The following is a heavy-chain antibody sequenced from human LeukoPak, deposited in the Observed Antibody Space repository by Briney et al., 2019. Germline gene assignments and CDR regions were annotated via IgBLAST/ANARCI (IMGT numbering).Heavy chain of an antibody. D-gene: IGHD3-10*01. J-gene: IGHJ2*01. CDR2: ISSSGSTI. Sequence: PGGSLRLSCAASGFTFSDYYMSWIRQAPGKGLEWVSYISSSGSTIYYADSVKGRFTISRDNAKISLYLQMNSLRAEDTALYYCAKDIYGYLSSGVRVPGRYFDLWGRGTLVTVSS. CDR3: AKDIYGYLSSGVRVPGRYFDL. CDR1: GFTFSDYY. V-gene: IGHV3-11*01.